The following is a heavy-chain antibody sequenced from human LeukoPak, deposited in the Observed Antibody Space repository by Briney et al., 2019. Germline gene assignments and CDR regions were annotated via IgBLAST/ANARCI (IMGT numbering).Heavy chain of an antibody. CDR1: GGSISSYY. Sequence: PSETLSLTCTVSGGSISSYYWSWIRQPPGKGLEWIGYIYYSGSTNYNPSLKSRVTISVDTSKNQFSLKLSSVTAADTAVYYCARVAPYYYDSSLAFDIWGQGTMVTVSS. J-gene: IGHJ3*02. V-gene: IGHV4-59*01. CDR3: ARVAPYYYDSSLAFDI. CDR2: IYYSGST. D-gene: IGHD3-22*01.